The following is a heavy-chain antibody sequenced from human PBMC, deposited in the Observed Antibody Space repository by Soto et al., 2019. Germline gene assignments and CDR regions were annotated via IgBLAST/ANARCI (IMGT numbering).Heavy chain of an antibody. V-gene: IGHV3-7*01. D-gene: IGHD6-13*01. CDR2: IKQDGSEK. CDR3: AKNRYDNSWFPVSGPYGVDV. Sequence: AGGSLRLSCAASGFTFSSYWMSWVRQAPGKGLEWVANIKQDGSEKFYVDSVKGRFTISRDNAKNSLYLQMNSLRAEDTAVYYCAKNRYDNSWFPVSGPYGVDVWGQGTTVTVSS. J-gene: IGHJ6*01. CDR1: GFTFSSYW.